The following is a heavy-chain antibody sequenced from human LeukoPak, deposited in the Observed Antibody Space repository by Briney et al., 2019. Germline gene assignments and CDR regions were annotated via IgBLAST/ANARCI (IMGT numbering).Heavy chain of an antibody. CDR1: GFTFSNYA. D-gene: IGHD3-9*01. Sequence: GASLRLSCVASGFTFSNYAMSWGRQAPGKGLEWVSAITGSGGITYYADSVKGRFTISRDNSKNTLYLQMNSLRAEDTAVYYCAKWGDYDVLTGYYDPDYWGQGTLVTVSS. CDR2: ITGSGGIT. J-gene: IGHJ4*02. V-gene: IGHV3-23*01. CDR3: AKWGDYDVLTGYYDPDY.